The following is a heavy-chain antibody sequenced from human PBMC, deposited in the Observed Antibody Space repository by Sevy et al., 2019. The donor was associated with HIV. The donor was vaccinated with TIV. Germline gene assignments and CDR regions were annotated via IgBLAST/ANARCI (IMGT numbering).Heavy chain of an antibody. Sequence: GGSLRLSCAASGFTFSSYAMHWVRQAPGKGLEWVAVISYDGSNKYYADSVKGRFTISRDNAKNSLYLQMNSLRAEDTAVYYCAREFERTTLHAFDIWGQGTMVTVSS. V-gene: IGHV3-30-3*01. J-gene: IGHJ3*02. D-gene: IGHD4-4*01. CDR1: GFTFSSYA. CDR3: AREFERTTLHAFDI. CDR2: ISYDGSNK.